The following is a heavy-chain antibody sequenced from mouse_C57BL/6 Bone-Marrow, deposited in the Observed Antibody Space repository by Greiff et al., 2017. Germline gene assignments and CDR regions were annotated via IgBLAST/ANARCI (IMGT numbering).Heavy chain of an antibody. D-gene: IGHD2-2*01. J-gene: IGHJ3*01. Sequence: EVQLQQPGAELVRPGASVKLSCTASGFNINDDYMHWVKQRPEQGLEWIGWIDPANGDTDYTSKFQGKATFTADTSSNTAYMQLSSLTSEDTAVYYCTYCRATLVDSFANWGRGPLVTVSA. CDR3: TYCRATLVDSFAN. CDR1: GFNINDDY. V-gene: IGHV14-4*01. CDR2: IDPANGDT.